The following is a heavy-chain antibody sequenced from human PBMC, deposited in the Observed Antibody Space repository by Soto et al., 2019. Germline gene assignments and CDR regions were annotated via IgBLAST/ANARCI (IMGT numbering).Heavy chain of an antibody. Sequence: SETLSLTCAVYGGSFSGYYWSWIRQPPGKGLEWIGEINHSGSTNYNPSLKSRVTISVDTSKNQFSLKLSSVTAADTAVYYCARVNYDSSGYYYVFRGRMRYYFDYWGQGTLVTVSS. D-gene: IGHD3-22*01. CDR1: GGSFSGYY. J-gene: IGHJ4*02. CDR3: ARVNYDSSGYYYVFRGRMRYYFDY. CDR2: INHSGST. V-gene: IGHV4-34*01.